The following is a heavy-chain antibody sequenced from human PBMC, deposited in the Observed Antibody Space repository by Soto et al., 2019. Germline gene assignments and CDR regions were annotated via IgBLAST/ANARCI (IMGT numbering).Heavy chain of an antibody. D-gene: IGHD3-22*01. Sequence: GGSLRLSCAASGFTFSSYAMSWVRQAPGKGLEWVSAISGSGGSTYYADSVKGRFTISRDNSKNTLYLQMNSLRAEDTAVYYCITMIVVVIPYFDYWGQGTLVTVSS. CDR3: ITMIVVVIPYFDY. CDR1: GFTFSSYA. CDR2: ISGSGGST. V-gene: IGHV3-23*01. J-gene: IGHJ4*02.